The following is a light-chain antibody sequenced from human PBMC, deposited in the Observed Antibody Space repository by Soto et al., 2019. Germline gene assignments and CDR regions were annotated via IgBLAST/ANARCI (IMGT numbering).Light chain of an antibody. Sequence: EIVMTQTPLSLSVTPGQPASISCKSSQSLLYSDGKTYLSWYLQKPGQPPHLLIYEVSNRFSGVPERFSGSGSGTDFALRISRVEAEDFGVYYCMQSVQLPLTVGGGTKVDIK. CDR3: MQSVQLPLT. V-gene: IGKV2D-29*01. J-gene: IGKJ4*01. CDR2: EVS. CDR1: QSLLYSDGKTY.